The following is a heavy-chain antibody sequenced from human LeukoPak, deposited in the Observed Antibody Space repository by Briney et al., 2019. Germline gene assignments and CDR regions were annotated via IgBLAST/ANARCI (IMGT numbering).Heavy chain of an antibody. Sequence: PGRSLRLSCAASGFTFSSYTMHWVRQAPGKGLEWVAVISYDESNKYYADSVKGRFTISRDNSKNTLYLQMNSLRAEDTAVYYCARGSLVWELIDGGWFDPWGQGTLVTVSS. CDR2: ISYDESNK. J-gene: IGHJ5*02. CDR1: GFTFSSYT. CDR3: ARGSLVWELIDGGWFDP. V-gene: IGHV3-30-3*01. D-gene: IGHD1-26*01.